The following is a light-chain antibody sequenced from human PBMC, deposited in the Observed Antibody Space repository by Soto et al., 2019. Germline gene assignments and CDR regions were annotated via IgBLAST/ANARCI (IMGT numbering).Light chain of an antibody. CDR3: SAWDDSLNAWV. V-gene: IGLV1-44*01. Sequence: QAVVTQPPSASGTPGQRVAISCSGSSSNIGSNTVNWYQQLPGTAPKLLMYNNARRPSGVPDRFSGSKSGTSASLGISGLQSEDEADYYCSAWDDSLNAWVFGGGTKVTVL. CDR2: NNA. J-gene: IGLJ3*02. CDR1: SSNIGSNT.